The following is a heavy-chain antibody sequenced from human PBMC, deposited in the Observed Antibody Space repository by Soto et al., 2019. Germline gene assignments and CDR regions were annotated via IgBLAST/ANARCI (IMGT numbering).Heavy chain of an antibody. Sequence: QVQLVQSGAEVKKPGASVKVSCKASGYTFTSYDINWVRQATGQGLEWMGWMNPNSGNTGYAQKFQGRVTMTRNTSISTAYMELSSLRSEDTAVYYCARGLRDYDFWSGYYYYGMDVWGQGTTVTVSS. V-gene: IGHV1-8*01. CDR2: MNPNSGNT. CDR1: GYTFTSYD. D-gene: IGHD3-3*01. J-gene: IGHJ6*02. CDR3: ARGLRDYDFWSGYYYYGMDV.